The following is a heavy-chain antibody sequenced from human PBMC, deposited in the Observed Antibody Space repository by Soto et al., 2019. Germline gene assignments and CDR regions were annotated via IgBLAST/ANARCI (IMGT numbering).Heavy chain of an antibody. D-gene: IGHD6-6*01. CDR2: INAGNGNT. Sequence: ASVKVSCKASGYTFTRYAIHWVRQAPGQRLEWMGWINAGNGNTKYSQKFQGRVTITRDTSARTAYMELSSLRSEDTAVYYCARVLWEYRSSSSVDPWGQGTLVTVSS. CDR3: ARVLWEYRSSSSVDP. V-gene: IGHV1-3*01. CDR1: GYTFTRYA. J-gene: IGHJ5*02.